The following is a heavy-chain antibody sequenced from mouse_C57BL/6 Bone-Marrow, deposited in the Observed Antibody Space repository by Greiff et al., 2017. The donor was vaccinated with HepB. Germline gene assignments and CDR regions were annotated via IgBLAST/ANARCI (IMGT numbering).Heavy chain of an antibody. CDR2: INPSNGGT. D-gene: IGHD4-1*01. CDR3: ARSGANWDVSFAY. CDR1: GYTFTSYW. Sequence: QVQLQQPGTELVKPGASVKLSCKASGYTFTSYWMHWVKQRPGQGLEWIGKINPSNGGTNYNEKFKSKATLTVDKSSSTAYMQLSSLTSEDSAVYKCARSGANWDVSFAYWGQGTLVTVSA. J-gene: IGHJ3*01. V-gene: IGHV1-53*01.